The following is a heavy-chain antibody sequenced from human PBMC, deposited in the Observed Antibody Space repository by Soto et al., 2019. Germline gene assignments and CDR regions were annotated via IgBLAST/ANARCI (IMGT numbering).Heavy chain of an antibody. V-gene: IGHV4-4*02. J-gene: IGHJ6*02. CDR2: ISQSGTT. CDR3: AKKVPAALRLYYFFGLDV. Sequence: QVQLKESGPGLVKPSGTLSLTCAVSGASISSDNRWTWVRQPPGEGLEWIGEISQSGTTKYNPSLASRLTISVYKSKNELSRRLTSMTAADTAVYYCAKKVPAALRLYYFFGLDVWGQGTTVTVSS. D-gene: IGHD2-15*01. CDR1: GASISSDNR.